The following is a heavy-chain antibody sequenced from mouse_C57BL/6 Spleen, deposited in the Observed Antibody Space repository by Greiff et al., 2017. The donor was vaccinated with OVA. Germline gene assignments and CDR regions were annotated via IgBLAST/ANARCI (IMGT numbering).Heavy chain of an antibody. CDR2: IHPNSGST. CDR1: GYTFTSYW. J-gene: IGHJ2*01. V-gene: IGHV1-64*01. Sequence: QVQLQQPGAELVKPGASVKLSCKASGYTFTSYWMHWVKQRPGQGLEWIGMIHPNSGSTNYNEKFKSKATLTVDKSSSTAYMQLSSLTSEDSAVYYCARQGPYGSSGDYWGQGTTLTVSS. D-gene: IGHD1-1*01. CDR3: ARQGPYGSSGDY.